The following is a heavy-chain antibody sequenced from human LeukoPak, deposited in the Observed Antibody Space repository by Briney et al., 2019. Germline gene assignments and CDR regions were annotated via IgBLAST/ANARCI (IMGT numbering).Heavy chain of an antibody. D-gene: IGHD6-13*01. CDR1: GGSISSYY. J-gene: IGHJ4*02. V-gene: IGHV4-4*07. CDR2: IYTSGST. Sequence: SETLSLTCTVSGGSISSYYWSWIRQPAGKGLEWIGRIYTSGSTNYNPSLKSRVTISVDTSKNQFSLKLSSVTAADTAVYYCARVYSSSWYVYFDYWGQGTLVTVSS. CDR3: ARVYSSSWYVYFDY.